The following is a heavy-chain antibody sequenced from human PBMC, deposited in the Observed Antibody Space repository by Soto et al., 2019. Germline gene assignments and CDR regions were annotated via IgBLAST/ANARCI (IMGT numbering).Heavy chain of an antibody. CDR1: GFTFSSYS. D-gene: IGHD2-21*02. CDR3: AREETAWPLAYGLDV. Sequence: VGSLRLSCAASGFTFSSYSMHWVRQAPGKGLEWVSSIGTRSDIYYADSVKGRFTISRDNAKNSLSLQMNSMTAEDTAVYYCAREETAWPLAYGLDVWGQGATVTVSS. J-gene: IGHJ6*02. V-gene: IGHV3-21*01. CDR2: IGTRSDI.